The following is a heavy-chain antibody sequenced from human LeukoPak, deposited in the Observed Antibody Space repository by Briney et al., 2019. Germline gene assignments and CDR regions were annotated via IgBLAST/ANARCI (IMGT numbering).Heavy chain of an antibody. V-gene: IGHV3-23*01. CDR3: ASLYGSGPNWFDP. Sequence: GGSLRLSCAASGFTFSNHGMNWVRQAPGKGLEWVSGISPSGDITYYADSVKGRFTISRDNSKNTLYLEVISLRAEDTAVYYCASLYGSGPNWFDPWGQGTLVTVSS. D-gene: IGHD3-10*01. CDR1: GFTFSNHG. CDR2: ISPSGDIT. J-gene: IGHJ5*02.